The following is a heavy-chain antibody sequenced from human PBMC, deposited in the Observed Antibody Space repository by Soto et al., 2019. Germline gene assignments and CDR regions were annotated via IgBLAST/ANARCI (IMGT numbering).Heavy chain of an antibody. CDR1: GGSFSGYY. CDR3: GRLEGLATISYYFDY. CDR2: INHSGST. V-gene: IGHV4-34*01. D-gene: IGHD3-9*01. Sequence: SETLSLTCAVYGGSFSGYYWSWIRQPPGKGLEWIGEINHSGSTNYNPSLESRVNISVDKSKNQLSLKLMSLSAADTAVYYCGRLEGLATISYYFDYWGQGALVTVS. J-gene: IGHJ4*02.